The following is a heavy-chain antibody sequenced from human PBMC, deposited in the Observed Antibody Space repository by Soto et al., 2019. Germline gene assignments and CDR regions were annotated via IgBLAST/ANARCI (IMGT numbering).Heavy chain of an antibody. CDR3: ARRGGIYDFWSGYYTFYYGMDV. D-gene: IGHD3-3*01. CDR1: GGSFSGYY. J-gene: IGHJ6*04. Sequence: SETLSLTCAVYGGSFSGYYWSWIRQPPGKGLEWIGEINHSGSTNYNPSLKSRVTISVDTSKNQFSLKLSSVTAADTAVYYCARRGGIYDFWSGYYTFYYGMDVWGKGTTVTVSS. V-gene: IGHV4-34*01. CDR2: INHSGST.